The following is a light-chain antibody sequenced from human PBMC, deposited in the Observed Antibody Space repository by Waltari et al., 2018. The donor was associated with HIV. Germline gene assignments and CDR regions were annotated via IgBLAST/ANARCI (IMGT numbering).Light chain of an antibody. CDR2: EVS. Sequence: ALTQPASVSGSPGQSSTISSTGTSSDVGSYNLVSWYQQHPGKAPKRMIYEVSKRPSGVSNRFSGSKSGNTASLTISGLQAEDEADYYCCSYAGSSTPVVFGGGTKLTVL. CDR3: CSYAGSSTPVV. CDR1: SSDVGSYNL. V-gene: IGLV2-23*02. J-gene: IGLJ2*01.